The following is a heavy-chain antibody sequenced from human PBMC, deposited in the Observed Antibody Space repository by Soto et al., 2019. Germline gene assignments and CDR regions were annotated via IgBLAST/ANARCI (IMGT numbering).Heavy chain of an antibody. Sequence: PGGSLRLSCAASGFTFSSYWMHWVRQAPGKGLVWVSRINNDGSSTSYADSVKGRFTISRDNAKNTLYLQMSSLRAEDTAVYYCAREACSGGSCFSFGPYYWGQGT. CDR1: GFTFSSYW. V-gene: IGHV3-74*01. J-gene: IGHJ4*02. D-gene: IGHD2-15*01. CDR3: AREACSGGSCFSFGPYY. CDR2: INNDGSST.